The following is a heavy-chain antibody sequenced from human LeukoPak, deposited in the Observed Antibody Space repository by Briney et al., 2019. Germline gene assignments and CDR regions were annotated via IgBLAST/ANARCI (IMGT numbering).Heavy chain of an antibody. D-gene: IGHD1-26*01. J-gene: IGHJ6*03. CDR2: IYNSGST. V-gene: IGHV4-59*01. Sequence: PSETLSLTCSVPGGSISSDYWSWIRQPPGKGLEWIGYIYNSGSTNYNPSLKSRVTMSVDTSKNQFSLKLSSVTAADTAVYYCARLVGPTGYYYYYYMDVWGKGTTVTVSS. CDR1: GGSISSDY. CDR3: ARLVGPTGYYYYYYMDV.